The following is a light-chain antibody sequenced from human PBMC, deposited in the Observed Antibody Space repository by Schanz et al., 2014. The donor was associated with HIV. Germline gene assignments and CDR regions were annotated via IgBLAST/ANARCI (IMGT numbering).Light chain of an antibody. CDR2: EVT. V-gene: IGLV2-8*01. CDR1: SSDVPAYNY. J-gene: IGLJ1*01. CDR3: CSYADGGTYV. Sequence: QSVLTQPPSASGSAGQSVTISCTGISSDVPAYNYVSWYQQHPGKAPKLMIYEVTKRPSGVPDRFSGSKSGNTASLTVSGLQADDEADYYCCSYADGGTYVFGTGTKLTVL.